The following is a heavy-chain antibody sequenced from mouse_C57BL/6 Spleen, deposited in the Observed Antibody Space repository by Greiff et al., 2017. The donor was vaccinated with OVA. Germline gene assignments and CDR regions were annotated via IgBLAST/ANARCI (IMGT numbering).Heavy chain of an antibody. J-gene: IGHJ2*01. CDR2: ISSGSSTI. V-gene: IGHV5-17*01. CDR3: ARENWDGFDY. CDR1: GFTFSDYG. Sequence: VQLKESGGGLVKPGGSLKLSCAASGFTFSDYGMHWVRQAPEKGLEWVAYISSGSSTIYYADTVKGRFTISRDNAKNTLFLQMTSLRSEDTAMYYCARENWDGFDYWGQGTTLTVSS. D-gene: IGHD4-1*01.